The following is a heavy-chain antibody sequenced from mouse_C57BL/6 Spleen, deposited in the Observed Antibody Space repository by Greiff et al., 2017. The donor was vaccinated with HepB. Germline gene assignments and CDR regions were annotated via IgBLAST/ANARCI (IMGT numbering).Heavy chain of an antibody. Sequence: VQLQQSGAELVRPGASVKLSCTASGFHIKDYYMHWVKQRPEQGLEWIGRIDPEDGDTEYAPKFQGKATMTADTSSNTAYLQLSSLTSEDTAVYYCTSKYGSSPAWFAYWGQGTLVTVSA. CDR1: GFHIKDYY. CDR2: IDPEDGDT. D-gene: IGHD1-1*01. J-gene: IGHJ3*01. V-gene: IGHV14-1*01. CDR3: TSKYGSSPAWFAY.